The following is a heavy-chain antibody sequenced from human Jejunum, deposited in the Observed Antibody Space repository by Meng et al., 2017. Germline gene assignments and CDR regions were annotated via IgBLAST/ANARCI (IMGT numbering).Heavy chain of an antibody. V-gene: IGHV4-38-2*01. D-gene: IGHD1-26*01. CDR2: IYHSGTT. CDR3: ARGGGSYGSRMDV. CDR1: GYSISSGYY. Sequence: GSLRLSCAVSGYSISSGYYWGWIRQPPGKGLEWIGNIYHSGTTYYNPSLKSRVTVSIDTSNNHFSLKLSSVTAADTAVYYCARGGGSYGSRMDVWGHGTMVTVSS. J-gene: IGHJ6*02.